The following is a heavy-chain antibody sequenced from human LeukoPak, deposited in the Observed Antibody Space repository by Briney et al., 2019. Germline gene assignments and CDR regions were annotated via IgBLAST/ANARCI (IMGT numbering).Heavy chain of an antibody. CDR1: GFTFSSYS. V-gene: IGHV3-21*01. CDR2: ISSSSSYI. Sequence: GGSLRLSCAASGFTFSSYSMNWVRQAPGKGLEWVSSISSSSSYIYYADSVKGQFTISRDNAKNSLYLQMNSLRAEDTAVYYCARARKYQLLITAGKYYYYYMDVWGKGTTVTVSS. J-gene: IGHJ6*03. D-gene: IGHD2-2*01. CDR3: ARARKYQLLITAGKYYYYYMDV.